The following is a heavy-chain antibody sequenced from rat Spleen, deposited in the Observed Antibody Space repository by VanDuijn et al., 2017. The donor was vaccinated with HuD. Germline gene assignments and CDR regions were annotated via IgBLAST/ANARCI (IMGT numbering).Heavy chain of an antibody. J-gene: IGHJ3*01. CDR1: GFTFSSYD. Sequence: EVQLVESGGGLVQPGRSMKLSCTASGFTFSSYDMAWVRQAPTKGLEWVASISYDGSATYYRDSVKGRFTISRDNAKSTLYLQMDSLRSEDTATYYCAKISGFPYWGHGTLVTVSS. V-gene: IGHV5-25*01. CDR3: AKISGFPY. CDR2: ISYDGSAT.